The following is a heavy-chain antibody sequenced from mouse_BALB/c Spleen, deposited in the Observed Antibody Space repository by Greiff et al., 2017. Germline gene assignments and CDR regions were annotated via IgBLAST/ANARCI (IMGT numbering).Heavy chain of an antibody. Sequence: VQLQQSGPELVKPGASVKMSCKASGYTFTSYVMHWVKQKPGQGLEWIGYINPYNDGTKYNEKFKGKATLTSDKSSSTAYMELSSLTSADSAVYYCARSPDGYYFYAMDYWGQGTSVTVSS. J-gene: IGHJ4*01. V-gene: IGHV1-14*01. CDR3: ARSPDGYYFYAMDY. CDR1: GYTFTSYV. D-gene: IGHD2-3*01. CDR2: INPYNDGT.